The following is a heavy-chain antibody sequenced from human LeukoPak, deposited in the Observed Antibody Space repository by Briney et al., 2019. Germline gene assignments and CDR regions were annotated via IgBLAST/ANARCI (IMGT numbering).Heavy chain of an antibody. D-gene: IGHD2-15*01. CDR3: ARDSCSGGTCYLGDY. V-gene: IGHV1-18*01. Sequence: ASVKVSCKASGYTFSSYGISWVRQAPGQGLEWMGWISAYNGNANHAQKFQGRATMTTDTSTSTVYMELRSLRSDDTAVYYCARDSCSGGTCYLGDYWGQGTLVTVSS. J-gene: IGHJ4*02. CDR1: GYTFSSYG. CDR2: ISAYNGNA.